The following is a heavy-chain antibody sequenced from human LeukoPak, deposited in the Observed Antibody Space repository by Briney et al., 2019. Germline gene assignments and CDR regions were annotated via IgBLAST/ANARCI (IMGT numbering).Heavy chain of an antibody. CDR2: IYTSGST. CDR1: GGSISSYY. Sequence: SSETLSLTCTVSGGSISSYYWSWIRQPAGKGLEWIGRIYTSGSTNYNPSLKSRVTMSVDTSKNQFSLKLSSVTAADTAVYYCARDLLYSSSRYSDYFDYWGQGTLVTVSS. CDR3: ARDLLYSSSRYSDYFDY. D-gene: IGHD6-13*01. V-gene: IGHV4-4*07. J-gene: IGHJ4*02.